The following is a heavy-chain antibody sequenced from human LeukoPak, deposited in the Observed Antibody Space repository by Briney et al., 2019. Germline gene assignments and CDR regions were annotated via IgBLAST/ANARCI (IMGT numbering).Heavy chain of an antibody. CDR3: ARDTMVRGVFDY. CDR2: INPNSGGT. D-gene: IGHD3-10*01. CDR1: GYTFTGYY. Sequence: ASVKVSCKASGYTFTGYYMHWVRQAPGQGLEWMGWINPNSGGTNYAQKFQGRVTMTRDTSISTAYMELSRLRSDDTAVYYCARDTMVRGVFDYWGQGTLVTVSS. V-gene: IGHV1-2*02. J-gene: IGHJ4*02.